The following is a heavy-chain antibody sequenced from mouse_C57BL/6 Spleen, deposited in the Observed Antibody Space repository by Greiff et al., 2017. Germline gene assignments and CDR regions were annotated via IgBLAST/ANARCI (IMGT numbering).Heavy chain of an antibody. CDR3: ATRGNWDGDAMDY. D-gene: IGHD4-1*01. J-gene: IGHJ4*01. CDR2: IWSDGST. CDR1: GFSLTSYG. Sequence: QVQLQQSGPGLVAPSQSLSITCTVSGFSLTSYGVHWVRQPPGKGLEWLVVIWSDGSTTYNSALKSRLSISKDNSKSQVFLKMNSLQTDDTAMYYCATRGNWDGDAMDYWGQGTSVTVSS. V-gene: IGHV2-6*03.